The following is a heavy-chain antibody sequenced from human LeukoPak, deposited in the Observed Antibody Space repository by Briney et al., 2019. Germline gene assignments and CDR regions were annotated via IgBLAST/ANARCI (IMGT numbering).Heavy chain of an antibody. Sequence: ASVKVSCKVSGYTFTRYYMHWVRQARGQGLVWMGWINPNSGGTNYAQKFQGRVTMNRDTSISTAYMELSRLRADDTAVYYCARDSSSDFEGFDYWGQGTLVTVSS. CDR3: ARDSSSDFEGFDY. J-gene: IGHJ4*02. CDR1: GYTFTRYY. D-gene: IGHD6-6*01. CDR2: INPNSGGT. V-gene: IGHV1-2*02.